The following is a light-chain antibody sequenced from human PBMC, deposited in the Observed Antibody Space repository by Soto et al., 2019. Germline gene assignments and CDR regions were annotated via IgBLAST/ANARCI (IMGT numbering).Light chain of an antibody. J-gene: IGKJ4*01. Sequence: QSPGTLSVSPGERVTLSCRPSQRVGRNLAWYQQKPGQAPRLLIYTTSTRAPGIPARFSGSGSGTDFPLTISRLQSEDVAVYYCQQYNNWPDSFGGGTKVEIK. CDR1: QRVGRN. CDR2: TTS. V-gene: IGKV3-15*01. CDR3: QQYNNWPDS.